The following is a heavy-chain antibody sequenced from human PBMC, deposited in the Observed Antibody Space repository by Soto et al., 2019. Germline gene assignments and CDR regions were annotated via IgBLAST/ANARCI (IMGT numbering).Heavy chain of an antibody. V-gene: IGHV3-23*01. J-gene: IGHJ6*03. D-gene: IGHD6-19*01. CDR2: ISGSGGST. CDR1: GFTFSSYA. Sequence: GGSLRLSCAASGFTFSSYAMSWVRQAPGKGLEWVSAISGSGGSTYYADSVKGRFTISRDNSKNTLYLQMNSLRAEDTAVYYCAKRGVAGTGEVYYYYMDVWGKGTTVTVSS. CDR3: AKRGVAGTGEVYYYYMDV.